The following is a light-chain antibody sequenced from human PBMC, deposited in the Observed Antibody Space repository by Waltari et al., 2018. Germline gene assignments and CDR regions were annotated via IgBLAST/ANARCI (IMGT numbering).Light chain of an antibody. CDR3: QQRTKWVT. J-gene: IGKJ4*01. CDR2: DAS. Sequence: DIVLTQSPATLSLSPGERATLSCRASQNINIYLAWYQQKPGQAPRLLSCDASNRATGVPARFSGSGAGTDFTLTISSLEPEDFAVYYCQQRTKWVTFGGGTTLDIK. V-gene: IGKV3-11*01. CDR1: QNINIY.